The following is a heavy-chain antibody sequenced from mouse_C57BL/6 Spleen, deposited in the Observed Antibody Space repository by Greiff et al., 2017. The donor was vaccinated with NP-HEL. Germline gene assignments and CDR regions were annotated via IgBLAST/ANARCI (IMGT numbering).Heavy chain of an antibody. D-gene: IGHD1-1*01. V-gene: IGHV1-52*01. CDR3: ARTHYYGSSYWYFDV. CDR1: GYTFTSYW. CDR2: IDPSDSEP. J-gene: IGHJ1*03. Sequence: VQLQQPGAELVRPGSSVKLSCKASGYTFTSYWMHWVKQRPIQGLEWIGNIDPSDSEPHYNQKFKDKATLTVDKSSSTAYMQLSSLTSEDSAVYYCARTHYYGSSYWYFDVWGTGTTVTVSS.